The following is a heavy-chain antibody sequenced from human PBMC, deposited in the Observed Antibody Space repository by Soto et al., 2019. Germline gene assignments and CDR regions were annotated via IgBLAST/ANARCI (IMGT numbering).Heavy chain of an antibody. CDR1: GGSISSSNW. V-gene: IGHV4-4*02. J-gene: IGHJ6*02. Sequence: QVQLQESGPGLVKPSGTLSLTCAVSGGSISSSNWWSWVRQPPGKGLEWIGEIYHSGSTNYNPSLKSRVTISVDTSKNQFSLKLRSVTAADTAVYYCARAHRYSSGWYVDYYGMDVWGQGTTVTVSS. CDR3: ARAHRYSSGWYVDYYGMDV. D-gene: IGHD6-19*01. CDR2: IYHSGST.